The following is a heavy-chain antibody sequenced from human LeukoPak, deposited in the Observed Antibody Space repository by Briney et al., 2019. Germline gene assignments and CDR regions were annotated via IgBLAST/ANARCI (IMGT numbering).Heavy chain of an antibody. CDR2: INEDGSTT. V-gene: IGHV3-74*01. D-gene: IGHD1-1*01. CDR3: ARDLAWNVDY. J-gene: IGHJ4*02. Sequence: GSLRLSCAASGFTFSSNWMHWVRQAPGKGLVWVSRINEDGSTTNYADSVKGRSTIFRDNAKNTLYLQMNSLRAEDTAVYYCARDLAWNVDYWGQGTLLTVSS. CDR1: GFTFSSNW.